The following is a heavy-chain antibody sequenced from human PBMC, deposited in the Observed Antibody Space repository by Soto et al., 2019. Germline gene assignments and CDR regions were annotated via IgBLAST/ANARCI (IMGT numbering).Heavy chain of an antibody. J-gene: IGHJ3*02. CDR3: ASSPGDSSGYYLDAFDI. Sequence: SSETLSLTCTVSGGSISSYYWSWIRPPPGKGLEWIGYIYYSGSTNYNPSLKSRVTISVDTSKNQFSLKLSSVTAADTAVYYCASSPGDSSGYYLDAFDIWGQGTMVTVSS. D-gene: IGHD3-22*01. V-gene: IGHV4-59*01. CDR2: IYYSGST. CDR1: GGSISSYY.